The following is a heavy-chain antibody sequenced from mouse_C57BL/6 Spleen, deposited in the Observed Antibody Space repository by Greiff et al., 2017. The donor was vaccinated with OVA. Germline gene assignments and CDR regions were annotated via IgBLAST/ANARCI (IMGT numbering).Heavy chain of an antibody. D-gene: IGHD2-3*01. Sequence: VKLQESGAELVKPGASVKVSCKASGYTFTSYWMHWVKQRPGQGLEWIGRIHPSDSDTNYNQKFKGKATLTVDKSSSTAYMQLSSLTSEDSAVYYCAIEGDGYYAMDYWGQGTSVTVSS. CDR3: AIEGDGYYAMDY. CDR2: IHPSDSDT. J-gene: IGHJ4*01. CDR1: GYTFTSYW. V-gene: IGHV1-74*01.